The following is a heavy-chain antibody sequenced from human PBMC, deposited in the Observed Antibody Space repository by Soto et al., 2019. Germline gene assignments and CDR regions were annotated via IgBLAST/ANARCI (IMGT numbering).Heavy chain of an antibody. CDR3: ARQGGYYGSGSYYPDYYYYGMDV. V-gene: IGHV1-69*06. D-gene: IGHD3-10*01. Sequence: SVKVSCKASGGTFSSYAISWVRQAPGQGLEWMGGIIPIFGTANYAQKFQGRVTITADKSTSTAYMELSSPRSEDTAVYYCARQGGYYGSGSYYPDYYYYGMDVWGQGTTVTVSS. CDR1: GGTFSSYA. J-gene: IGHJ6*02. CDR2: IIPIFGTA.